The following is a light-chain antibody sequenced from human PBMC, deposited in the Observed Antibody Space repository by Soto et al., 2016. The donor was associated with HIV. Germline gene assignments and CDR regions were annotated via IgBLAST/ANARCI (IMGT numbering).Light chain of an antibody. V-gene: IGKV1-5*03. Sequence: DIQMTQSPSTLSASVGDRVTITCRASQSISGWLAWYQQKPGKAPKLLMYKASSLETGVPSRFSGSGSGTEFILTISSLQPDDFAIYYCQQASTFPTTFGPGTRVDIK. CDR3: QQASTFPTT. J-gene: IGKJ3*01. CDR2: KAS. CDR1: QSISGW.